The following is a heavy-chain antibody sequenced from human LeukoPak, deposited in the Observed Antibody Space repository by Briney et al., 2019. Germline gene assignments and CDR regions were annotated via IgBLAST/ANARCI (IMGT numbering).Heavy chain of an antibody. Sequence: GGSLRLSCAAPGFTFSTYGMHWVRQAPGKGLEWVAVISYDGTNKYYADSVKGRFTISRDNSKNTLYLQMNSLRGEDTAVYHCAKDSSGGYSYGNFDYWGQGTLVTVSS. J-gene: IGHJ4*02. CDR3: AKDSSGGYSYGNFDY. CDR2: ISYDGTNK. V-gene: IGHV3-30*18. D-gene: IGHD5-18*01. CDR1: GFTFSTYG.